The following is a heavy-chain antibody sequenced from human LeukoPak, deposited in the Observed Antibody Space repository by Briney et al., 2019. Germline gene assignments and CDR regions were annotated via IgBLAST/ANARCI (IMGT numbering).Heavy chain of an antibody. J-gene: IGHJ4*02. CDR1: GFTFSSYG. CDR3: ATEGSFDY. CDR2: ISFDASNK. Sequence: PGGSLRLSCAASGFTFSSYGMHWVRQAPGKGLEWVAAISFDASNKYYADSVKGRFTISRDNSKNTLYLQMNSLRAEDAAVYYCATEGSFDYWGQGTLVTVSS. V-gene: IGHV3-30*03.